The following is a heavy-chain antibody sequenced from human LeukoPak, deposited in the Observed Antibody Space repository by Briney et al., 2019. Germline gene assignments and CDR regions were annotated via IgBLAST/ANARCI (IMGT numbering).Heavy chain of an antibody. D-gene: IGHD2-2*02. J-gene: IGHJ1*01. V-gene: IGHV3-74*03. CDR3: AREPILATSGLEH. Sequence: GGSLTLSCSASGFTFSSFGMHWVRQTPGKGLMWVSRIKGDGSSTAYADSVRGRFTIFIDNAKNTLYLQMSSLRAEDTAVYYCAREPILATSGLEHWGQGTLVTVSS. CDR2: IKGDGSST. CDR1: GFTFSSFG.